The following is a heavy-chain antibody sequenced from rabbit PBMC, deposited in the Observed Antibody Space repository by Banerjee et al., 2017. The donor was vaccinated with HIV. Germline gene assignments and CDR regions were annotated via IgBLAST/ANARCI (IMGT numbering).Heavy chain of an antibody. Sequence: QEQLVESGGGLVQPEGSLTLTCTASGFTISSRYYMCWVRQAPGKGLEWIGCINTNSGNAVYASWAKGRFTISKTSSTTVTLQMTSLTAADTATYFCARSYGDYGYVNLWGQGTLVTVS. J-gene: IGHJ4*01. CDR1: GFTISSRYY. CDR3: ARSYGDYGYVNL. D-gene: IGHD2-1*01. V-gene: IGHV1S45*01. CDR2: INTNSGNA.